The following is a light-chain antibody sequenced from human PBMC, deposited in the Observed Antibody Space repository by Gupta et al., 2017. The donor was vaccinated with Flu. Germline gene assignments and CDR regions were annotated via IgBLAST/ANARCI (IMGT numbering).Light chain of an antibody. CDR1: QSIDRY. CDR2: SAS. J-gene: IGKJ2*01. CDR3: QQSYSSPYT. Sequence: GDRVSITYRASQSIDRYLNWYQLKPGKAPKLLIHSASSLESGVPLRFIGSGSGTDFTLTISSLQPENFANYYCQQSYSSPYTFGQGTKLEI. V-gene: IGKV1-39*01.